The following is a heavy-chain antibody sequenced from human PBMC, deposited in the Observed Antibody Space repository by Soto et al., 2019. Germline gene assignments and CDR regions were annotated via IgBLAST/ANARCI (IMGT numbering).Heavy chain of an antibody. D-gene: IGHD3-22*01. CDR1: GGSFSGYY. Sequence: SETLSLTCAVYGGSFSGYYWSWIRQPPGKGLEWIGEINHSGSTNYNPSLKSRVTISVDTSKNQFSLKLSSVTAADTAVYYCARYKYYYDSRGYFAYWGQGTLVPVSS. CDR3: ARYKYYYDSRGYFAY. J-gene: IGHJ4*02. CDR2: INHSGST. V-gene: IGHV4-34*01.